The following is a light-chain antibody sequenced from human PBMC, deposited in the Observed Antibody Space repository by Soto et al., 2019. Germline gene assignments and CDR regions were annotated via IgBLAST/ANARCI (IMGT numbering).Light chain of an antibody. Sequence: NFMLTQPHSVSESPGKTVTISCTRSSGSIASNYVQWYQQRPGSAPTTVIYEDNQRPSGVPERFSGSIDSSSNSASLTISGLKTEDEADYYCQSYDSSTPVVFGGGTKVTVL. CDR1: SGSIASNY. CDR3: QSYDSSTPVV. J-gene: IGLJ2*01. CDR2: EDN. V-gene: IGLV6-57*03.